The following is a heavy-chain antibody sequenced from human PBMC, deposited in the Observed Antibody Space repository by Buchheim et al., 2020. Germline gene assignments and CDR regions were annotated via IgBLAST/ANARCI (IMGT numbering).Heavy chain of an antibody. CDR3: ASLVGASRGPFDY. D-gene: IGHD1-26*01. J-gene: IGHJ4*02. CDR2: MNTNTENP. V-gene: IGHV7-4-1*02. Sequence: QVHLVQSGSEVREPGASVKVSCKASGYTFTTYPMNWVRQAPGQGLEWMGYMNTNTENPTYAQGFTGRFVFSLDTSVSTAYLQITNLEAEDTAVYYCASLVGASRGPFDYWGQGTL. CDR1: GYTFTTYP.